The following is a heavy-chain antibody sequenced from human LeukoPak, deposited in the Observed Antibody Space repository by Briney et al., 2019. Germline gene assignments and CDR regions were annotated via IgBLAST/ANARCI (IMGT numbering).Heavy chain of an antibody. CDR2: FRGSGGDT. D-gene: IGHD1-26*01. CDR1: GFTFSSYA. CDR3: AKDRSIGTYYTFDH. V-gene: IGHV3-23*01. J-gene: IGHJ4*02. Sequence: GGSLRLSCAASGFTFSSYAMSWVRRAPGKGLEWVSAFRGSGGDTYYADSVKGRFTVPRENSNNRLYLQMSGLTAADTAVYYCAKDRSIGTYYTFDHWGQGTLVTVSS.